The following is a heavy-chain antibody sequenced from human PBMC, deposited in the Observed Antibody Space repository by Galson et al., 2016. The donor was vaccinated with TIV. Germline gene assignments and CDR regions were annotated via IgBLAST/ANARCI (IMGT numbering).Heavy chain of an antibody. Sequence: SVKVSCKASGGAFLSYAISWVRQAPGQGPEWMGGIIPVFGTPKYAQKFQDRVRITADESTSTAYMELSSLRSEDTAVFYCATDRNTALDTYHYYYGMDVWGPGTTVTVSS. CDR1: GGAFLSYA. CDR3: ATDRNTALDTYHYYYGMDV. D-gene: IGHD5-18*01. CDR2: IIPVFGTP. J-gene: IGHJ6*02. V-gene: IGHV1-69*13.